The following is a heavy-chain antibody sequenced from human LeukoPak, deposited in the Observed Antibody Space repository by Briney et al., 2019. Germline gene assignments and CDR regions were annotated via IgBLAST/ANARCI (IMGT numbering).Heavy chain of an antibody. Sequence: PSETLSLTCVVYGGSFSGYYWSWIRQPPGKGLEWIGEITHSGSTNYNASLKSRVTISVDTSMTQFSLKLTSVTAADTAVYYCARAFLVRGIAPYYFDYWGQGTLVTVSS. CDR1: GGSFSGYY. CDR3: ARAFLVRGIAPYYFDY. J-gene: IGHJ4*02. CDR2: ITHSGST. V-gene: IGHV4-34*01. D-gene: IGHD3-10*01.